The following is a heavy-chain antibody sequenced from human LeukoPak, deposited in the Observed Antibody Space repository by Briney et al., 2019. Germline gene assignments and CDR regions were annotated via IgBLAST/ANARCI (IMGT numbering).Heavy chain of an antibody. Sequence: SETLSLTCTVSGASVSSDSYYWTWIRQPPGEGLEWIGYVRSSGSTYYNPSLKSRVTISVDTSKNQFSLKLSSVTAADTAVYYCAREIGDSSGYYVYYFDYWGQGTLVTVSS. CDR2: VRSSGST. CDR1: GASVSSDSYY. CDR3: AREIGDSSGYYVYYFDY. D-gene: IGHD3-22*01. J-gene: IGHJ4*02. V-gene: IGHV4-61*01.